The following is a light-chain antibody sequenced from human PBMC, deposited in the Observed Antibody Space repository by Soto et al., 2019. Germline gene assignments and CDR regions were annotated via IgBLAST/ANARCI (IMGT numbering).Light chain of an antibody. Sequence: DIQMPQSQSSLSASVGDRVTITCRASQSISSYLNWYQQKPGKAPKLLIYAASSLQSGVPSRFSGSGSGTDFTLTISSLQPEDCATYYCQQSYSTPFSFGPGTKVDI. J-gene: IGKJ3*01. CDR1: QSISSY. CDR3: QQSYSTPFS. CDR2: AAS. V-gene: IGKV1-39*01.